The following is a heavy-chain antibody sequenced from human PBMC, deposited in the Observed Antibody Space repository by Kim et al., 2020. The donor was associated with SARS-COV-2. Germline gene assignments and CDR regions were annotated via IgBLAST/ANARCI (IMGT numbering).Heavy chain of an antibody. CDR1: GFTFSDYY. D-gene: IGHD3-10*01. CDR2: ISSSGSTI. Sequence: GGSLRLSCAASGFTFSDYYMSWIRQAPGKGLEWVSYISSSGSTIYYADSVKGRFTISRDNAKNSLYLQMNSLRAEDTAVYYCARDRGTVGALWFRELSSSQGDYWGQGTLVTVSS. V-gene: IGHV3-11*01. CDR3: ARDRGTVGALWFRELSSSQGDY. J-gene: IGHJ4*02.